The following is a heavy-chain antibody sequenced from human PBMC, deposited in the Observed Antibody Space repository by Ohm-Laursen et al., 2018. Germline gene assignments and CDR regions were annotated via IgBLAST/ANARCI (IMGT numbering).Heavy chain of an antibody. Sequence: AASVKVSCKASGDIFSSYAIHWVRQAPGQGLEYLGGIIPIFGTPDYAQSFQGRVTITTDDSTSTAYMELSSLRSEDTAIYYCVRGCLGGSCYTFDYWGQGTLLTVSS. D-gene: IGHD2-15*01. J-gene: IGHJ4*02. CDR2: IIPIFGTP. CDR1: GDIFSSYA. CDR3: VRGCLGGSCYTFDY. V-gene: IGHV1-69*05.